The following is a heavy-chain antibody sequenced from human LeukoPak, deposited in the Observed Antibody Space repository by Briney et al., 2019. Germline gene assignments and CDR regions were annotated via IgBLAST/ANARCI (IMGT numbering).Heavy chain of an antibody. V-gene: IGHV3-7*05. J-gene: IGHJ6*02. D-gene: IGHD2/OR15-2a*01. CDR3: ARVRVSSYYGMGI. Sequence: GGSLRLSCAASGFTFSSYSMSWVRQAPGKGLEWVANIKEDESEKYYVNSVNGRFTISRDNAKNSLFLQMNSLRAEDTAVYYCARVRVSSYYGMGIWGQGTTVTVSS. CDR2: IKEDESEK. CDR1: GFTFSSYS.